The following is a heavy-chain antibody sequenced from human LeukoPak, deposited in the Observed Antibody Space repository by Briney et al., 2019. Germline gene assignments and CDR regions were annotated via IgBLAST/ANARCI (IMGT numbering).Heavy chain of an antibody. V-gene: IGHV1-69*06. J-gene: IGHJ5*02. CDR1: GGTFSSYA. Sequence: ASVKVSCKASGGTFSSYAISWVRQAPGQGLEWMGRIIPIFGTANYAQKFQGRVTITADKSTSTAYMELSSLRSEDTAVYYCARDRRIAAADDNWFDPWGQGTLATVSS. CDR3: ARDRRIAAADDNWFDP. CDR2: IIPIFGTA. D-gene: IGHD6-13*01.